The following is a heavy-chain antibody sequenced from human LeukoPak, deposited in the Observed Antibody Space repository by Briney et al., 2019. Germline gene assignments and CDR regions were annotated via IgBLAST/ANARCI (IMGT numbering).Heavy chain of an antibody. J-gene: IGHJ4*02. D-gene: IGHD2-15*01. CDR1: GGSISSYY. Sequence: PSETLSLTCTVSGGSISSYYWSWIRQPPGKGLEWIGEINHSGSTNYNPSLKSRVTISVDTSKNQFSLKLSSVTAADTAVYYWARGLEDCSGGSCYFSPFDYWGQGTLVTVSS. CDR2: INHSGST. V-gene: IGHV4-34*01. CDR3: ARGLEDCSGGSCYFSPFDY.